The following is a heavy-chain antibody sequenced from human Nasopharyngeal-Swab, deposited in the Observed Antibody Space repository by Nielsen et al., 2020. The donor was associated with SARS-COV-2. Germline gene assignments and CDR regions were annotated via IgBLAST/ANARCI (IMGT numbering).Heavy chain of an antibody. D-gene: IGHD6-6*01. J-gene: IGHJ1*01. Sequence: ASVKVSCKASGYTFTNHFMHWVRQAPGQGLEWMGMINPSGGSTGYAQNFQGRVTVTRDTSTSTVYMELSSLRSDDTAVYYCAYNLAARRYFQHWGQGTLVTVSS. V-gene: IGHV1-46*01. CDR3: AYNLAARRYFQH. CDR1: GYTFTNHF. CDR2: INPSGGST.